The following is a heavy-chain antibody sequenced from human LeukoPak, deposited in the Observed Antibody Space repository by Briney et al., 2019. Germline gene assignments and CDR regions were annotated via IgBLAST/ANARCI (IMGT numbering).Heavy chain of an antibody. CDR3: ARDRGLELDY. Sequence: PSETLSLTCTVSGGSISSGTNYWSWIRQPPGKGLEWIGSIYYSGSTYYNPSLKSRVTISVDRSKNQFSLKLSSVTAADTAVYYCARDRGLELDYWGQGTLVTVSS. CDR1: GGSISSGTNY. D-gene: IGHD1-7*01. CDR2: IYYSGST. J-gene: IGHJ4*02. V-gene: IGHV4-39*07.